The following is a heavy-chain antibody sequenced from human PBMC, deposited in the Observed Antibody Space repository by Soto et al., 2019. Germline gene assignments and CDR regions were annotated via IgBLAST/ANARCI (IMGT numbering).Heavy chain of an antibody. J-gene: IGHJ4*02. D-gene: IGHD3-22*01. V-gene: IGHV1-18*01. Sequence: QVPLVQSGAEVKKPGASVKVSCKASGYTFITYGVSWVRQAPGQGLDWLGWISTYNGNTRYAERLQGRVTMTTDTTTNTAYRELRILRSDDTAVDYCARGPTDYYDNSANYFVDYWGQGTLVTVSS. CDR1: GYTFITYG. CDR2: ISTYNGNT. CDR3: ARGPTDYYDNSANYFVDY.